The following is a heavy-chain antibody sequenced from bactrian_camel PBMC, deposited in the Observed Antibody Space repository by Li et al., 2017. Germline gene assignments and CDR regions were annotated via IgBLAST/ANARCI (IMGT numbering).Heavy chain of an antibody. V-gene: IGHV3S63*01. D-gene: IGHD7*01. J-gene: IGHJ4*01. CDR1: GFTFDDRD. Sequence: HVQLVESGGGSVQAGDALRLSCTASGFTFDDRDMGWYRQSNENECEEVSTRDTDGSAVYADSVKGRFTISQDNAKNTVYLQMNNLKPEDTAVYYCAVAGENTGPWRPCGGQGTQVTVS. CDR2: TRDTDGSA. CDR3: AVAGENTGPWRPC.